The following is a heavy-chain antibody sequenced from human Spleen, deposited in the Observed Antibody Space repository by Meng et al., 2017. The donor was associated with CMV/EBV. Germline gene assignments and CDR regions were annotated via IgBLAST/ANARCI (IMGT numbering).Heavy chain of an antibody. V-gene: IGHV3-11*04. J-gene: IGHJ5*02. CDR2: ISSSGSTI. CDR3: ARDRRRGVVPAANLLFDP. CDR1: GFTFSDYY. D-gene: IGHD2-2*01. Sequence: GSLKISCAASGFTFSDYYMSWIRQAPGKGLEWVSYISSSGSTIYYADSVKGRFTISRDNAKNSLYLQMNSLRAEDTAVYYCARDRRRGVVPAANLLFDPWGQGTLVTVSS.